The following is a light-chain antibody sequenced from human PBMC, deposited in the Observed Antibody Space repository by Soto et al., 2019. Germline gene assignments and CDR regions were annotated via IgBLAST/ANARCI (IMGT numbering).Light chain of an antibody. J-gene: IGLJ1*01. CDR1: SSDVGSYTL. CDR2: EVS. CDR3: CSYAGSSTPYV. Sequence: QSVLTQPASVSGSPGQSITISCTGTSSDVGSYTLVSWYQQHPGKAPKLMIYEVSKRPSGVSNRFSGSKSGNTASLTISGLQAEDEADYYCCSYAGSSTPYVFGTGTKVNVL. V-gene: IGLV2-23*02.